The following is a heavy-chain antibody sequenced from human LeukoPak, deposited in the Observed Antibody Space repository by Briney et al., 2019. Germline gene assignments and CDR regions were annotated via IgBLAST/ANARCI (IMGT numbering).Heavy chain of an antibody. CDR2: ISSNGGST. Sequence: GGSLRLSCAASGFTFSSYAMHWVRQAPGRGLEYVSAISSNGGSTYYANSVKGRFTISRDNSKNTLYLQMGSLRAEDMAVYYCARSHSSGRLLDHWGQGTLVTVSS. V-gene: IGHV3-64*01. J-gene: IGHJ4*02. D-gene: IGHD3-22*01. CDR1: GFTFSSYA. CDR3: ARSHSSGRLLDH.